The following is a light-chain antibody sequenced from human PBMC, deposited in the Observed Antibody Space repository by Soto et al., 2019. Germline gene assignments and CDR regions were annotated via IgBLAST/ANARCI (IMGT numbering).Light chain of an antibody. CDR2: DVS. V-gene: IGKV3-11*01. Sequence: VLTQSPVTLSLAPGERATLSCRASQSVSGYLAWYQQKPGQAPRLLIYDVSNRATGIPARFSGSASGADFTLTISSLQSEDFAVYYCQQYDNWPWTFGQGTKVDIK. J-gene: IGKJ1*01. CDR3: QQYDNWPWT. CDR1: QSVSGY.